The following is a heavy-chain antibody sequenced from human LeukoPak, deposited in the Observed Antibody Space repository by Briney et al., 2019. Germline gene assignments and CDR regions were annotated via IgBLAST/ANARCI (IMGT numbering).Heavy chain of an antibody. J-gene: IGHJ4*02. CDR2: IYPGNSDT. D-gene: IGHD4-23*01. Sequence: GESLKISCKGSGYSFTSYGIGWGRQLPGKSLEWMGVIYPGNSDTRYTPSFQAQDTSSADKSISTDYLQWSSLKASNTAMYYCARPLYGGNYPVIYWGQGTLVTVSS. V-gene: IGHV5-51*01. CDR1: GYSFTSYG. CDR3: ARPLYGGNYPVIY.